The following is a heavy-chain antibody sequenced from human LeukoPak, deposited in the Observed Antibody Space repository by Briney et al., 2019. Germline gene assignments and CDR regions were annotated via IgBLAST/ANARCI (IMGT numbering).Heavy chain of an antibody. CDR2: INPNSGGT. CDR3: AREEHCSGGSCYAFDY. V-gene: IGHV1-2*02. Sequence: GASVKVSCKASGYTFTGYYMHWVRQAPGQGLEWMGWINPNSGGTNYAQKFQGRVTMTRDTSISTAYMELSRLRSDDTAVYYCAREEHCSGGSCYAFDYWGHGTLVTVSS. CDR1: GYTFTGYY. D-gene: IGHD2-15*01. J-gene: IGHJ4*01.